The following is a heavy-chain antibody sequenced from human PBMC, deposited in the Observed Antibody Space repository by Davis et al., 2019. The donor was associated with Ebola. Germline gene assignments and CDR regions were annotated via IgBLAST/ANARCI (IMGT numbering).Heavy chain of an antibody. J-gene: IGHJ6*02. CDR1: GFTFDDYA. Sequence: GGSLRLSCAASGFTFDDYAMHWVRQAPGKGLEWVSGISWNSGSIGYADSVKGRFTISRDNSKNTLYLQMNSLRAEDTAVYYCAKSRGSSWYGMDVWGQGTTVTVSS. D-gene: IGHD6-13*01. CDR2: ISWNSGSI. V-gene: IGHV3-9*01. CDR3: AKSRGSSWYGMDV.